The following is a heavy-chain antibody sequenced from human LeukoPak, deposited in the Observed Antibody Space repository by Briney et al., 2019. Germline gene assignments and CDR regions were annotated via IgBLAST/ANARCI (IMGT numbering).Heavy chain of an antibody. CDR3: AKDQVIVVVATNDDAFGI. J-gene: IGHJ3*02. CDR1: GFTFSSYA. V-gene: IGHV3-23*01. CDR2: ISGSGGST. D-gene: IGHD3-22*01. Sequence: SGGSLRLSCAASGFTFSSYAMSWVRQAPGKGLEWVSAISGSGGSTYYADSVKGRFTISRDNSKNTLYLQMNSLRAEDTAVYYCAKDQVIVVVATNDDAFGIWGQGTMVTVSS.